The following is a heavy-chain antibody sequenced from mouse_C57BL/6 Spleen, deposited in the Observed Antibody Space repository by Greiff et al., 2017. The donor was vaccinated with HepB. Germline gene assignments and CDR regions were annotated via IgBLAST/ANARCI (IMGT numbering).Heavy chain of an antibody. J-gene: IGHJ2*01. CDR2: INYDGSST. Sequence: DVHLVESDVGLVQPGRSMKLSCTASGFTFSDYYLAWVRQVPEKGLEWVANINYDGSSTYYLDSLKSRFIISRDNAKNILYLQMSSLKSEDTATYYSARDGDYNEYWGKGSTGTVSS. CDR1: GFTFSDYY. CDR3: ARDGDYNEY. V-gene: IGHV5-16*01.